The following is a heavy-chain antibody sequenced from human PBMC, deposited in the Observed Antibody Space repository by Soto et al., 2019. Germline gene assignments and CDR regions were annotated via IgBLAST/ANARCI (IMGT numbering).Heavy chain of an antibody. CDR3: ARAPLYSSALKNAVDI. J-gene: IGHJ3*02. CDR2: ISTYNGNP. CDR1: GYTFTSYG. Sequence: QVQLVQPGPEVKKPRASVKVSCKASGYTFTSYGITWVRQAPGQGLERMRWISTYNGNPNYEQNFQGRVTMTTATSTSTAYMELRSLRSDDTAVFYCARAPLYSSALKNAVDIGGQWTVVTVSS. D-gene: IGHD5-12*01. V-gene: IGHV1-18*01.